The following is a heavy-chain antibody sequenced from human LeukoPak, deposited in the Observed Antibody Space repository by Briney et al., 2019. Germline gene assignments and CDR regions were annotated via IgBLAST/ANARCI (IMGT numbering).Heavy chain of an antibody. Sequence: GRSLRLSCTTSGFTFGDYAMNWVRHAPGKGLEWVGFIRSKTYGGTTEYAASVKGRFSISRDDSKSIGYLQMNSLKTEDTAVYYCTKVVGGRLYYWGQGTLVTVSS. CDR2: IRSKTYGGTT. CDR1: GFTFGDYA. V-gene: IGHV3-49*04. D-gene: IGHD1-26*01. CDR3: TKVVGGRLYY. J-gene: IGHJ4*02.